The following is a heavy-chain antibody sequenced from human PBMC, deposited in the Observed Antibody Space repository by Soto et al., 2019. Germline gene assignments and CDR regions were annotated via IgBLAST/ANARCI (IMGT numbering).Heavy chain of an antibody. J-gene: IGHJ6*02. Sequence: SETLSLTCTVSGGSISSYYWSWIRQPPGKGLEWIGYIYYSGSTNYNPSLKSRVTISVDTSKNQFPLKLSSVTAADTAVYYCARVGRGYGMDVWGQGTTVTVSS. CDR1: GGSISSYY. CDR3: ARVGRGYGMDV. V-gene: IGHV4-59*12. CDR2: IYYSGST. D-gene: IGHD3-10*01.